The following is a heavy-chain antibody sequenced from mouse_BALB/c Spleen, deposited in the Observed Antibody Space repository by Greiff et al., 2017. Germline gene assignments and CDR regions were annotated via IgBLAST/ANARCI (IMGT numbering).Heavy chain of an antibody. CDR3: ARRDRYDLFDY. CDR2: ISSGGST. CDR1: GFTFSSYA. Sequence: EVKLVESGGGLVKPGGSLKLSCAASGFTFSSYAMSWVRQTPEKRLEWVASISSGGSTYYPDSVKGRFTISRDNARNILYLQMSSLRSEDTAMYYCARRDRYDLFDYWGQGTTLTVSS. J-gene: IGHJ2*01. D-gene: IGHD2-14*01. V-gene: IGHV5-6-5*01.